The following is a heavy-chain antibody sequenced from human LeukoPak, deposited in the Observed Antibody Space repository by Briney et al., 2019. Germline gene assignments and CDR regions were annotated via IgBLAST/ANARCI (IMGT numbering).Heavy chain of an antibody. CDR3: TRGGNSSGDYYYYYMDV. CDR2: IRSKANSYAT. Sequence: GGSLRLSCAASGFTLSGSAMHWVRQASGKGLEWVGRIRSKANSYATAYAASVKGRFTISRDDSKNTAYLQMNSLKTEDTAVYYCTRGGNSSGDYYYYYMDVWGKGTTVTVSS. CDR1: GFTLSGSA. D-gene: IGHD4-23*01. J-gene: IGHJ6*03. V-gene: IGHV3-73*01.